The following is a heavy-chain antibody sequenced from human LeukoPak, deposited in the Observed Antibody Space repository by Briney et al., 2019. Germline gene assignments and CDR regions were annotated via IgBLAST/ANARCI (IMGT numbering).Heavy chain of an antibody. V-gene: IGHV4-39*01. D-gene: IGHD2-2*01. CDR3: ASPLGYCNSASCYGDY. CDR1: GGSISSSSYY. J-gene: IGHJ4*02. CDR2: IYYSGST. Sequence: SSETLSLTCTVSGGSISSSSYYWGWIRQPPGKGLEWIVSIYYSGSTYYNPSLESRVTISVDTSKNQFSLKLTSVTAADTAVYYCASPLGYCNSASCYGDYWGQGTLVTVSS.